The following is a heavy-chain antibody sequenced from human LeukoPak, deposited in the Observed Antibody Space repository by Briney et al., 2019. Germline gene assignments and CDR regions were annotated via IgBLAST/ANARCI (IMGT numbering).Heavy chain of an antibody. D-gene: IGHD5-12*01. Sequence: GGSLRLSCAASGFTFSSYAMSWVRQAPGKGLEWVSAISGSGGSTYYADSVKGRFTISRDNSQNTLYLQMNSLRAEDTAVYYCAKGTAYATSYNWFDPWGQGTLVTVSS. J-gene: IGHJ5*02. CDR3: AKGTAYATSYNWFDP. CDR1: GFTFSSYA. CDR2: ISGSGGST. V-gene: IGHV3-23*01.